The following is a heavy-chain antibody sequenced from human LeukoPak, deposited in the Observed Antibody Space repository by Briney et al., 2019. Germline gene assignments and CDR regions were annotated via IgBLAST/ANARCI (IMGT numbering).Heavy chain of an antibody. CDR3: AGRHLAYCGGDCP. J-gene: IGHJ5*02. D-gene: IGHD2-21*02. Sequence: GGSLRLSCAASRFTFTSYWMNWVRQAPGKGLEWVSVIYSGGGTSYAGSVMGRFTISRDKSKNTLYLQMNSLRAEDTAVYYCAGRHLAYCGGDCPWGQGTLVTVSS. CDR1: RFTFTSYW. CDR2: IYSGGGT. V-gene: IGHV3-66*01.